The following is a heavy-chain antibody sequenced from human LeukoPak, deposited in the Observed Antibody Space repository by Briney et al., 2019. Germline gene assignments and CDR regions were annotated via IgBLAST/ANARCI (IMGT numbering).Heavy chain of an antibody. CDR3: ARDPSYIIPVRYGFRYFDY. CDR1: GGSFSGYY. CDR2: INHSGST. V-gene: IGHV4-34*01. D-gene: IGHD5-18*01. Sequence: PSETLSLTCAVYGGSFSGYYWSWIRQPPGKGLEWIGEINHSGSTNYNPSLKSRVTISVDTSKNQFSLKLSSVTAADTAVYYCARDPSYIIPVRYGFRYFDYWGQGTLVTVSS. J-gene: IGHJ4*02.